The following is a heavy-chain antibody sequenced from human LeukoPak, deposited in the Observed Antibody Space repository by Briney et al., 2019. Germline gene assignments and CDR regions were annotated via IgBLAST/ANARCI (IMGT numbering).Heavy chain of an antibody. J-gene: IGHJ6*04. D-gene: IGHD3-10*01. CDR2: ISGSGGST. CDR3: AKGCGVRGVYYGMDV. Sequence: GGSLRLSCAASGFTFSSYAMSWVRQAPGKGLEWVSAISGSGGSTYYADSVKGRFTISRDNSKNTLYLQMNSLGAEDTAVYYCAKGCGVRGVYYGMDVWGKGTTVTVSS. V-gene: IGHV3-23*01. CDR1: GFTFSSYA.